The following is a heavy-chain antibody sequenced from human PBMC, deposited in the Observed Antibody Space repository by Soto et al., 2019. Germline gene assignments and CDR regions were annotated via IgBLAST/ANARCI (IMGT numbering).Heavy chain of an antibody. V-gene: IGHV1-69*06. J-gene: IGHJ5*02. CDR2: IIPIFGTA. CDR1: GGTFSSYA. D-gene: IGHD2-21*02. Sequence: QVQLVQSGAEVKKPGSSVKVSCKASGGTFSSYAISWVRQAPGQGLEWMGGIIPIFGTANYAQKFQGRVTINADKSTSTAYMELSSLRSEDTAVYYCARDLAYCGGDCYGWFDPWGQGTLVTVSS. CDR3: ARDLAYCGGDCYGWFDP.